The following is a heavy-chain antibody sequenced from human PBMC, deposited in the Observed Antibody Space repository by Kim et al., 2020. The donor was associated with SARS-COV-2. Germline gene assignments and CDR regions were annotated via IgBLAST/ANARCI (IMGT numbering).Heavy chain of an antibody. J-gene: IGHJ6*04. D-gene: IGHD1-26*01. Sequence: TNYNPSLKSRVTISVDTSKSQFSQKLSSVTAADTAVYYCAREVVGAPRVWGKGTTVTVSS. CDR2: T. CDR3: AREVVGAPRV. V-gene: IGHV4-59*01.